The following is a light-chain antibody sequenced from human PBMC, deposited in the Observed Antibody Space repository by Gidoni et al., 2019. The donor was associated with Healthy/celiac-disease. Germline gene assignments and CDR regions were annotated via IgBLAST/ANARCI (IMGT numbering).Light chain of an antibody. CDR1: QDISNY. J-gene: IGKJ4*01. Sequence: IQLTQSPSSLSASVGDRVTITCQASQDISNYLNWYQQKPGKAPKLLIYDASNLETGVPSRFSGSGSGTDFTFTSSSLQPEDIATYYCQQYDNLSLTFGGGTKVEIK. V-gene: IGKV1-33*01. CDR3: QQYDNLSLT. CDR2: DAS.